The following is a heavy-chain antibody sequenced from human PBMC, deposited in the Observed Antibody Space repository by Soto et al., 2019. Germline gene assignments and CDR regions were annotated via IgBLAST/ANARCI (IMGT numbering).Heavy chain of an antibody. CDR2: ISGSGGST. V-gene: IGHV3-23*01. D-gene: IGHD7-27*01. J-gene: IGHJ4*02. Sequence: GGSLRLSCAASGFTFSSYAMSWVRQAPGKGLEWVSAISGSGGSTYYADSVKGRFTISRDKSKNTLYLQMNSLRAEDTAVYYYAKDRLGRRTGATLPHDYWGQGTLVTVSS. CDR3: AKDRLGRRTGATLPHDY. CDR1: GFTFSSYA.